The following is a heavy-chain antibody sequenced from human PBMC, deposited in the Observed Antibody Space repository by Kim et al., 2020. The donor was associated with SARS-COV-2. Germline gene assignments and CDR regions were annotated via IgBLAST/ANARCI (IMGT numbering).Heavy chain of an antibody. D-gene: IGHD4-4*01. CDR3: AGDGPVVSTAIDY. V-gene: IGHV1-3*01. Sequence: ASVKVSCKAPGYSLSDYDVHWVRQAPGQRLEWMGWITVGSGNKVSSQRFQDRVTITKDTSTSTVSMELSSLRPEDTAAYYCAGDGPVVSTAIDYFDHGTL. CDR1: GYSLSDYD. J-gene: IGHJ4*01. CDR2: ITVGSGNK.